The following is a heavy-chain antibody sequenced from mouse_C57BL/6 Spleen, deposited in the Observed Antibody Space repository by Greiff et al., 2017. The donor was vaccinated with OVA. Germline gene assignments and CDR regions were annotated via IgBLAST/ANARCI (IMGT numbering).Heavy chain of an antibody. CDR1: GFTFSDYY. V-gene: IGHV5-16*01. J-gene: IGHJ1*03. Sequence: EVKVVESEGGLVQPGSSMKLSCTASGFTFSDYYMAWVRQVPEKGLEWVANINYDGSSTYYLDSLKSRFIISRDNAKNILYLQMSSLKSEDTATYYSARERYSSSYDWYIDVWGTGTTVTVSS. D-gene: IGHD1-1*01. CDR2: INYDGSST. CDR3: ARERYSSSYDWYIDV.